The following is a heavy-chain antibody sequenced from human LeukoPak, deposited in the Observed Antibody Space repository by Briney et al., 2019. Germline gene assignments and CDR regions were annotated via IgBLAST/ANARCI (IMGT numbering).Heavy chain of an antibody. Sequence: SETLSLTCTVSGGSISSYYWSWIRQPPGKGLEWIGYIYYSGSTNYNPSLKSRVTISVDTSKNQFSLKLSSVTAADTAVYYCARGFMITFGGVIATFDYWGQGTLVTVSS. V-gene: IGHV4-59*12. D-gene: IGHD3-16*02. CDR1: GGSISSYY. CDR3: ARGFMITFGGVIATFDY. CDR2: IYYSGST. J-gene: IGHJ4*02.